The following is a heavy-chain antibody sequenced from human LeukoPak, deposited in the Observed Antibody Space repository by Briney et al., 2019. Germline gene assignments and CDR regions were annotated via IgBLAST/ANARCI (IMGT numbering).Heavy chain of an antibody. CDR1: GASVGGKF. J-gene: IGHJ4*01. Sequence: SETLSLTCTVSGASVGGKFWSWIRHSPGNGLEWIGLIYYSGTTKFNPSLEGRVAMSVDTSNNQFSLSLNSVTTAGTAVYFCVGGGDWLPEYWGHGTQVIVSS. CDR3: VGGGDWLPEY. D-gene: IGHD3/OR15-3a*01. V-gene: IGHV4-59*02. CDR2: IYYSGTT.